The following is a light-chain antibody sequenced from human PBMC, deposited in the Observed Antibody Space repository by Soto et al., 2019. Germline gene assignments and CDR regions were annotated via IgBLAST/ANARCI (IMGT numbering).Light chain of an antibody. CDR3: QQFDTYPLT. V-gene: IGKV1-13*02. CDR2: DAS. Sequence: AIQLTQSPSSQSASVGDRVTITCRASQGISSAFAWYQQKPGKVPKLLIYDASSLESGVPSRFTGSGSGTDFTLTISSLQPEDFATYYCQQFDTYPLTFGQGTRLEIK. CDR1: QGISSA. J-gene: IGKJ5*01.